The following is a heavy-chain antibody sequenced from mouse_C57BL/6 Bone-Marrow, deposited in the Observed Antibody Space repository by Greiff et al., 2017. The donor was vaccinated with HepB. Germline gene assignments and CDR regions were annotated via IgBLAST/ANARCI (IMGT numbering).Heavy chain of an antibody. V-gene: IGHV1-81*01. Sequence: QVQLQQSGAELARPGASVKLSCKASGYTFTSYGISWVKQRTGQGLEWIGEIYPRSGNTYYNEKFKGKATLTADKSSSTAYMELRSLTSEDSAVYFCARRRYGSSNCYFDVWGTGTTVTVSS. CDR2: IYPRSGNT. D-gene: IGHD1-1*01. CDR1: GYTFTSYG. J-gene: IGHJ1*03. CDR3: ARRRYGSSNCYFDV.